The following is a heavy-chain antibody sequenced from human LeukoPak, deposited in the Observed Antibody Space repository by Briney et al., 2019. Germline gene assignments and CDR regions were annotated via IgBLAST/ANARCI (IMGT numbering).Heavy chain of an antibody. CDR2: ISSSSSYI. CDR1: GFTFSSYS. Sequence: KSGGSLRLSCAASGFTFSSYSMNWVRQAPGKGLEWVSSISSSSSYIYYADSVKGRFTISRDNAKNSLYLQMNSPRAEDTAVYYCARDAGTLFPFDYWGQEPWSPSPQ. J-gene: IGHJ4*01. CDR3: ARDAGTLFPFDY. D-gene: IGHD1-1*01. V-gene: IGHV3-21*01.